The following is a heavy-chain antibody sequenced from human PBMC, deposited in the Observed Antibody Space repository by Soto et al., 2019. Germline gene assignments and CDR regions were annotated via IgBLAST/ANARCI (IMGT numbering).Heavy chain of an antibody. CDR1: GFTFSNAW. J-gene: IGHJ4*02. D-gene: IGHD3-3*01. Sequence: EVQLVESGGGLVKPGGSLRLSCAASGFTFSNAWMSWVRQAPGKGLEWVGRIKSKTDGGTTDYAAPVKGRFTISRDDSKNTLYLQMNNLRVEDKAVYYCADGGEWSFNFEYWGQGTLVTVFS. V-gene: IGHV3-15*01. CDR2: IKSKTDGGTT. CDR3: ADGGEWSFNFEY.